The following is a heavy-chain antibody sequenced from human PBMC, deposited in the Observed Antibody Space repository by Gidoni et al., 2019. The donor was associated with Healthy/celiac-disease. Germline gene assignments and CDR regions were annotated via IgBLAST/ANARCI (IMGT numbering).Heavy chain of an antibody. V-gene: IGHV3-23*01. Sequence: EVQLLESGGGLVQPGGSLRLSCAASGFPFSSYAMSWVRQAPGKGLEWVSAISGSGGSTYYADSVKGRFTISRDNSKNTLYLQMNSMRAEDTAVYYCAKADSLTTVTSCFDYWGQGTLVTVSS. J-gene: IGHJ4*02. CDR1: GFPFSSYA. D-gene: IGHD4-17*01. CDR2: ISGSGGST. CDR3: AKADSLTTVTSCFDY.